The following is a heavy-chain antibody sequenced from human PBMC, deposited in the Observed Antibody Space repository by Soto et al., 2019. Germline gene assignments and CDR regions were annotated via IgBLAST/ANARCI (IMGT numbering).Heavy chain of an antibody. CDR1: GFTFSSYA. V-gene: IGHV3-23*01. J-gene: IGHJ4*02. CDR2: ISGSGGST. Sequence: PGGSLRLSWAASGFTFSSYAMRWVRQAPGKGLEWGSAISGSGGSTYYADSGKGRFTISRDNSKNTLYLKMNSLRPAAPSVWYCAKSDTIVRGPTVAFDDFDYWGQGTLVTVSS. D-gene: IGHD3-10*01. CDR3: AKSDTIVRGPTVAFDDFDY.